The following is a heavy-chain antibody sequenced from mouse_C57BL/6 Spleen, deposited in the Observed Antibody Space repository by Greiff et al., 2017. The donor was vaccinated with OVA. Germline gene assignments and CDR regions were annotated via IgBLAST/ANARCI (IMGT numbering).Heavy chain of an antibody. CDR2: IDPSDSYT. J-gene: IGHJ2*01. CDR1: GYTFTSYG. Sequence: VQLQQPGAELVKPGASVKLSCKASGYTFTSYGMQWVKQRPGQGLEWIGEIDPSDSYTNYNQKFKGKATLTVDTSSSTDYMQLSSLTSEDSAVYYCARRRGDYWGKGTTLTVSS. CDR3: ARRRGDY. V-gene: IGHV1-50*01.